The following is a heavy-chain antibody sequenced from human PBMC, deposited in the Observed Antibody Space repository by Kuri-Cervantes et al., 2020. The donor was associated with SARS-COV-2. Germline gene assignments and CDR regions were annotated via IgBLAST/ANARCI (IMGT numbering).Heavy chain of an antibody. CDR1: GGSLSGSY. CDR3: AMTGSTRNNFDH. Sequence: SQTLSLTCAIYGGSLSGSYWSWIRQSPGKRLEWIGEVNHNGGANYNPSLRSRVTISVDPSKNQFSLRLTSMTAADTAIYYCAMTGSTRNNFDHWGQGTLVTVSS. V-gene: IGHV4-34*01. CDR2: VNHNGGA. D-gene: IGHD3-9*01. J-gene: IGHJ4*02.